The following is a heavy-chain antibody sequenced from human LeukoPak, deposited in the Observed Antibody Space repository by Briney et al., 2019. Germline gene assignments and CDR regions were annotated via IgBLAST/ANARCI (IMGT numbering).Heavy chain of an antibody. D-gene: IGHD2-15*01. CDR3: AKVAPLWGICSGGSCYFYYYYYMDV. CDR2: INSDGSST. J-gene: IGHJ6*03. CDR1: GFSFSSYW. Sequence: GGSLRLSCAASGFSFSSYWMHWVRQAPGKGLVWVSRINSDGSSTSYADSVKGRFTISRDNAKNTLYLQMNSLRAEDTAVYYCAKVAPLWGICSGGSCYFYYYYYMDVWGKGTTVTISS. V-gene: IGHV3-74*01.